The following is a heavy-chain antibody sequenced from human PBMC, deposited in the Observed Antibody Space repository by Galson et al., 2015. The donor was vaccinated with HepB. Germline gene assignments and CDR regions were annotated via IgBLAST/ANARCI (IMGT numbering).Heavy chain of an antibody. D-gene: IGHD2-21*01. Sequence: SVKVSCKASGYTFTSYGISWVPQAPGQGLEWMGWISAYNGNTNYAQKLQGRVTMTTDTSTSTAYMELRSLRSDDTAVYYCARDGLGGHVIATLYYFDCWGQGTLVTVSS. CDR2: ISAYNGNT. CDR1: GYTFTSYG. CDR3: ARDGLGGHVIATLYYFDC. V-gene: IGHV1-18*01. J-gene: IGHJ4*02.